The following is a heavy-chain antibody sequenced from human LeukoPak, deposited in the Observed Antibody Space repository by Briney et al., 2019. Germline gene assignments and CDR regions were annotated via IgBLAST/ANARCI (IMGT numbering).Heavy chain of an antibody. V-gene: IGHV4-61*02. Sequence: PSQTLSLTCTVSGGSLSSGSYYWSWIRQPAGKGLEWIGRIYTSGSTNYNPSLKSRVTISVDTSKNQFSLNLSSVTAADTAVYYCASYSSSYAAFDMWGQGTTVTVSS. CDR2: IYTSGST. CDR1: GGSLSSGSYY. J-gene: IGHJ3*02. CDR3: ASYSSSYAAFDM. D-gene: IGHD6-6*01.